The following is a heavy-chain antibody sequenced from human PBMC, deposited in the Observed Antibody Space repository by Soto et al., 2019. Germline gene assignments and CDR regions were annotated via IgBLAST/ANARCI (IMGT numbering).Heavy chain of an antibody. CDR1: GGTFSSYA. CDR3: ARERYYYDSSGYYFDY. J-gene: IGHJ4*02. CDR2: IIPIFGTT. V-gene: IGHV1-69*12. D-gene: IGHD3-22*01. Sequence: QVQLVQSGAEVKKPGSSVKVSCKASGGTFSSYAISWVRQAPGQGLEWMGGIIPIFGTTNYAQKFQGRVTITADESTSTAYMEVSSLRSEDTAVYYCARERYYYDSSGYYFDYWGQGTLVTVSS.